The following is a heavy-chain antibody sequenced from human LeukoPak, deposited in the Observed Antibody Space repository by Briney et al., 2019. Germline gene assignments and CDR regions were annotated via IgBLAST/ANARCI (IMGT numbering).Heavy chain of an antibody. D-gene: IGHD1-1*01. Sequence: PSETLSLTCTVSGGSISNYYWNWIRQPPGKGLEWIGYIYYSGSTNYNPSLKSRVTISVDTSKNQFSLNLNSVTTADTAVYYCARRMSGWNDVFDNWGQGTLVTVSS. CDR3: ARRMSGWNDVFDN. J-gene: IGHJ5*02. CDR2: IYYSGST. CDR1: GGSISNYY. V-gene: IGHV4-59*08.